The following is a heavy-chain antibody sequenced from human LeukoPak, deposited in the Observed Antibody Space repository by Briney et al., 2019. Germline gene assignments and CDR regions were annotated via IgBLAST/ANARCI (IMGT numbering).Heavy chain of an antibody. J-gene: IGHJ6*03. V-gene: IGHV4-59*01. Sequence: SETLSLTCTVSGGSISSYYWSWIRQPPGKGLEWIGYIYYSGSTNYNPSLKSRVTISVDTSKNQFSLKLSSVTAADTAVYYCARDILFWSGCVLGRREEYYYHYMDVWGKGTTVTVSS. D-gene: IGHD3-3*01. CDR2: IYYSGST. CDR1: GGSISSYY. CDR3: ARDILFWSGCVLGRREEYYYHYMDV.